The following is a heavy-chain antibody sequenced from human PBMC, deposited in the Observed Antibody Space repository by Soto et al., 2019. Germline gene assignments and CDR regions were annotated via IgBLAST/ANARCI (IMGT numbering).Heavy chain of an antibody. CDR1: GGSFSGYY. V-gene: IGHV4-34*01. Sequence: SETLSLTCAVYGGSFSGYYWSWIRQPPGKGLEWIGEINHSGSTNYNPSLKSRVTISVDTSKNQFSLKLSSVTAADTAVYYCARAAGSDCSGGSCSAMDVWGKGTTVTVSS. D-gene: IGHD2-15*01. CDR2: INHSGST. CDR3: ARAAGSDCSGGSCSAMDV. J-gene: IGHJ6*03.